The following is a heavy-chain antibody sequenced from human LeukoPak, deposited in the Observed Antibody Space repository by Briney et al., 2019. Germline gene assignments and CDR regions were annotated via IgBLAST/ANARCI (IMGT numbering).Heavy chain of an antibody. D-gene: IGHD3-10*01. Sequence: ASVKVSCKASGYTFTSYDINWVRQATGQGLEWMGWMNPNSGNTGYAQKFQGRVTMARNTSISTAHMELSSLRSEDTAVYYCAREDRGVLIVDYWGQGTLVTVSS. CDR3: AREDRGVLIVDY. J-gene: IGHJ4*02. CDR2: MNPNSGNT. CDR1: GYTFTSYD. V-gene: IGHV1-8*01.